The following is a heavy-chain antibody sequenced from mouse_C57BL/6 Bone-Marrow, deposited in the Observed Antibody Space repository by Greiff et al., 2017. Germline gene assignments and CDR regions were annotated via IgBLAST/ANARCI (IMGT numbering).Heavy chain of an antibody. Sequence: EVKLMESGGGLVKPGGSLKLSCAASGFTFRSYAMSWVRQTPEKRLEWVATISDGGSYTSYPDNVKGRFTISRANAKNNLYLQLSHLKSEDTAMYYCSRDGGLLHAYWGQGTLVTVSA. CDR2: ISDGGSYT. CDR3: SRDGGLLHAY. V-gene: IGHV5-4*01. CDR1: GFTFRSYA. J-gene: IGHJ3*01. D-gene: IGHD2-3*01.